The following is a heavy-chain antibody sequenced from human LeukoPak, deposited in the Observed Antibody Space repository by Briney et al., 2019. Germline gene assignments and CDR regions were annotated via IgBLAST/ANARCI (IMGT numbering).Heavy chain of an antibody. Sequence: PGGSLRLSCAASGFTFDDYAMHWVRQAPGKGLEWVSLINGDGGSTYYADSVKGRFTISRDKSKNSLYLQMNSLRTEDTALYYCAKLSARGVEYYSYSMDVWGKGTTVTVSS. CDR3: AKLSARGVEYYSYSMDV. J-gene: IGHJ6*03. V-gene: IGHV3-43*02. D-gene: IGHD6-6*01. CDR1: GFTFDDYA. CDR2: INGDGGST.